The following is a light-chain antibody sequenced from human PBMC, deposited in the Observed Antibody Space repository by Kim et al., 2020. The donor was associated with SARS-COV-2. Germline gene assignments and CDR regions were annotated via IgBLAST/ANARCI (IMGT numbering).Light chain of an antibody. CDR3: QQANSFPFT. V-gene: IGKV1-9*01. J-gene: IGKJ4*02. CDR1: QGISSY. CDR2: AAS. Sequence: IQLTQSPSSLSASVGDRVTITCRASQGISSYLAWYQQKPGKAPKLLIYAASTLQSGVPSRFSGSGSGTDFTLTISSLQPEDFATYYCQQANSFPFTFAEGPRWIS.